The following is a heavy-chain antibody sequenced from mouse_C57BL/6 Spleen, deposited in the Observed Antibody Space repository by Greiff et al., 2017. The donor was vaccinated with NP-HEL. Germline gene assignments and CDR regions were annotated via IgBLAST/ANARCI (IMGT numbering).Heavy chain of an antibody. V-gene: IGHV1-61*01. Sequence: KQPGAELVRPGSSVKLSCKASGYTFTSYWMDWVKQRPGQGLEWIGNIYPSDSETHYNQKFKDKATLTVDKSSSTAYMQLSSLTSEDSAVYYCARGYYWGQGTTLTVSS. CDR2: IYPSDSET. J-gene: IGHJ2*01. CDR1: GYTFTSYW. CDR3: ARGYY.